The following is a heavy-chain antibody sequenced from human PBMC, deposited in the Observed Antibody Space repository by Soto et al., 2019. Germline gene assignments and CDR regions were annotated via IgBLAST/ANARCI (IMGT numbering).Heavy chain of an antibody. V-gene: IGHV3-23*01. CDR2: ISGSGGST. D-gene: IGHD5-12*01. CDR3: AKGITIVATITRYYYYGMDV. CDR1: GFTFSSYA. J-gene: IGHJ6*02. Sequence: GGSLRLSCAASGFTFSSYAMSWVRQAPGRGLEWVSAISGSGGSTYYADSVKGRFTISRDNSKNTLYLQMNSLRAEDTAVYYCAKGITIVATITRYYYYGMDVWGQGTTVTVSS.